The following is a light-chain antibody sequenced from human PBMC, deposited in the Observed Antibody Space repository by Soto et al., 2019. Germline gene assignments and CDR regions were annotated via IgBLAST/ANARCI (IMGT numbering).Light chain of an antibody. CDR2: DAS. Sequence: EIVLTQSPVTLSLSPGERPTLSYRGSQSVRTYLAWYQVKPGQAPRLLXYDASRRAYGVPARFSGGGSGTNLTLIISSLEPEDFAVYYCQQRNTWPPITFGQGTRLEIK. J-gene: IGKJ5*01. V-gene: IGKV3-11*01. CDR3: QQRNTWPPIT. CDR1: QSVRTY.